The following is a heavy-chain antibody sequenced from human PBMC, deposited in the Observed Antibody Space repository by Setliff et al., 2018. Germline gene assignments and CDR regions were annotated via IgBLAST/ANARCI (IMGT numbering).Heavy chain of an antibody. J-gene: IGHJ6*03. D-gene: IGHD1-7*01. CDR3: ARHHRTHNWNYRTFTGYMDV. Sequence: SETLSLTCTVSGGSFSTYYWSWIRQAPGKGLEWIGHVYYSGAANYNPSLKSRVTVSVDTSKNQFSLRLISVTAADTAVYYCARHHRTHNWNYRTFTGYMDVWGKGTTVTVSS. CDR2: VYYSGAA. V-gene: IGHV4-59*08. CDR1: GGSFSTYY.